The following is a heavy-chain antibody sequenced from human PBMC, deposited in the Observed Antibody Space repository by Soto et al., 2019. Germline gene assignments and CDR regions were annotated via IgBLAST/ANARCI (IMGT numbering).Heavy chain of an antibody. J-gene: IGHJ4*01. CDR1: GGRFSIYS. V-gene: IGHV1-69*06. CDR3: ATVVRRAVTMRFED. CDR2: VTPMTGPT. Sequence: QVQLVQSGAEVRKPGSAVKVSCKTAGGRFSIYSVNWVRQAPGQGLEWMGGVTPMTGPTDYSQQIQDRLRITADSSTGTVNIALSRSRAADTAIYFCATVVRRAVTMRFEDRGPGILITVSS. D-gene: IGHD2-2*01.